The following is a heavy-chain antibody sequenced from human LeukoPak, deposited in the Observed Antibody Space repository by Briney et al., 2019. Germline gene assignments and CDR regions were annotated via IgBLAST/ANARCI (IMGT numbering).Heavy chain of an antibody. CDR3: ARFIVGATSAFDY. D-gene: IGHD1-26*01. CDR1: GGSISSGGYS. CDR2: IYHSGST. Sequence: PSETLSLTCAVSGGSISSGGYSWSWIRQPPGKGLEWIGHIYHSGSTYYNPSLKSRVTISVDRSKNQFSLKLSSVTAADTAVYYCARFIVGATSAFDYWGQGTLVTVSS. V-gene: IGHV4-30-2*01. J-gene: IGHJ4*02.